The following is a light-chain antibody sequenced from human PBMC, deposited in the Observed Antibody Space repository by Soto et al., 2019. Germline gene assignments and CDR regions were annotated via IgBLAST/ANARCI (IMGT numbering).Light chain of an antibody. Sequence: QSVLTQPASVSGSPGQSITISCSGTGIDVGGTNRVSWYLQHPGAATKLIMYDVSNRTSGVSDRFFGSKADNTATLTVSGLQAEDEADYYCCSYTSFSTYVFGNGTKVTVL. CDR3: CSYTSFSTYV. V-gene: IGLV2-14*01. CDR1: GIDVGGTNR. J-gene: IGLJ1*01. CDR2: DVS.